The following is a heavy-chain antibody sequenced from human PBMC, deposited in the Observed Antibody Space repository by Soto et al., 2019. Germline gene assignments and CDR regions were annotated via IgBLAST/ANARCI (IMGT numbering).Heavy chain of an antibody. V-gene: IGHV4-59*08. CDR2: IYYSGST. D-gene: IGHD3-10*01. J-gene: IGHJ6*03. CDR3: ARRKILWFGESRTSAAYYYYMDV. Sequence: SETLSLTCTVSGGSISSYYWSWIRQPPGKGLEWIGYIYYSGSTNYNPSLKSRVTISVDTSKNQFSLKLSSVTAADTAVYYCARRKILWFGESRTSAAYYYYMDVWGKGTTVTVSS. CDR1: GGSISSYY.